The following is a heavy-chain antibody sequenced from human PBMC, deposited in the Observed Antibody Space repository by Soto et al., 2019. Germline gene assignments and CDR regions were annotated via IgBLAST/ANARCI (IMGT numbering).Heavy chain of an antibody. CDR1: GFTFSSYA. CDR3: AKREGGSYYYDSSGYYHFDY. Sequence: QVQLVESGGGVVQPGRSLRLSCAASGFTFSSYAMHWVRQAPGKGLEWVAVISYDGSNKYYADSVKGRFTISRDNSKNTLYLQMNSLRAEDTAVYYCAKREGGSYYYDSSGYYHFDYWGQGTLVTVSS. J-gene: IGHJ4*02. V-gene: IGHV3-30*18. CDR2: ISYDGSNK. D-gene: IGHD3-22*01.